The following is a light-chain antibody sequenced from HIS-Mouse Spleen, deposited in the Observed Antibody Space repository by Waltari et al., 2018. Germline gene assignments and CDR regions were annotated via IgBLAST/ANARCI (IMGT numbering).Light chain of an antibody. CDR3: QQYYSYPFT. CDR1: QGISSY. CDR2: AAS. Sequence: IQMTQSPSSLSASVGDRVTITCQASQGISSYLAWYQQKPGKAPKLLIYAASTLQSGVPSRFSGSGSGTDFTLTISCLQSEDFATYYCQQYYSYPFTFGPGTKVDIK. V-gene: IGKV1-8*01. J-gene: IGKJ3*01.